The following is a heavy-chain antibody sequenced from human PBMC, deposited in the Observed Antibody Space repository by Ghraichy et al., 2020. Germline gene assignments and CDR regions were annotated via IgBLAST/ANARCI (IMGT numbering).Heavy chain of an antibody. V-gene: IGHV4-31*03. J-gene: IGHJ4*02. CDR2: IYNSGST. CDR1: GGSISSGNYY. Sequence: SETLSLTCTVSGGSISSGNYYWSWIRQHPGKGLEWIGYIYNSGSTYYNPSLKSRVTISVDTSKNQFSLKLSSVTAADTAIYYCVRDVRYYDSGDYYLGGSIDYWGQGTLVTVSS. CDR3: VRDVRYYDSGDYYLGGSIDY. D-gene: IGHD3-22*01.